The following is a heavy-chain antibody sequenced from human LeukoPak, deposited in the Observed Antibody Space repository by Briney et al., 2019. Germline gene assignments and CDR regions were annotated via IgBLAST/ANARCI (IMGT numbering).Heavy chain of an antibody. CDR3: ARVTVTTFSPTDYMDV. J-gene: IGHJ6*03. V-gene: IGHV3-21*01. Sequence: GGSLRLSCAASGFMFSSYSMNWVRQAPGKGLELVSCISTSSRNIFQADSVKGRFTISRDNAKNSLDLQMNSLRAEDTAVYYCARVTVTTFSPTDYMDVWGKGTTVTISS. CDR2: ISTSSRNI. D-gene: IGHD4-17*01. CDR1: GFMFSSYS.